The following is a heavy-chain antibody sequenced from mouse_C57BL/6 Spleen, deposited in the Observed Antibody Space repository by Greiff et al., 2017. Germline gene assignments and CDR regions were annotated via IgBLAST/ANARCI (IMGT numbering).Heavy chain of an antibody. V-gene: IGHV1-18*01. CDR1: GYTFTDYN. CDR2: INPNNGGT. J-gene: IGHJ4*01. D-gene: IGHD1-1*01. Sequence: VQLQQSGPELVKPGASVKIPCKASGYTFTDYNMDWVKQSHGKSLEWIGDINPNNGGTIYNQKFKGKATLTVDKSSSTAYMELRSLTSEDTAVYYCARWNTTGYAMDYWGQGTSVTVSS. CDR3: ARWNTTGYAMDY.